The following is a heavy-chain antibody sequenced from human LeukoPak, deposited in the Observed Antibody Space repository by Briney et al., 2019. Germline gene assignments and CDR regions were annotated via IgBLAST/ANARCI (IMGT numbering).Heavy chain of an antibody. CDR2: INSDGSST. Sequence: AGGSLRLSCAASGFTLSGYWMHWVRQAPGKGLVWVSRINSDGSSTSYADSVKGRFTISGDNPKNTLYLQMNSLRAEDTAVYYCARDGSSWSNWLDPWGQGTLVTVSS. CDR1: GFTLSGYW. CDR3: ARDGSSWSNWLDP. V-gene: IGHV3-74*01. J-gene: IGHJ5*02. D-gene: IGHD6-13*01.